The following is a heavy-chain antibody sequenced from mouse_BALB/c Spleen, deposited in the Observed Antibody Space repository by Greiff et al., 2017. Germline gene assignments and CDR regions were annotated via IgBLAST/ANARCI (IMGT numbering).Heavy chain of an antibody. Sequence: VQLKQSGPGLVKPSQSLSLTCTVTGYSITSDYAWNWIRQFPGNKLEWMGYISYSGSTSYNPSLKSRISITRDTSKNQFFLQLNSVTTEDTATYYCARGGYGGNYAMDYWGQGTSVTVSS. D-gene: IGHD2-2*01. CDR2: ISYSGST. V-gene: IGHV3-2*02. CDR1: GYSITSDYA. J-gene: IGHJ4*01. CDR3: ARGGYGGNYAMDY.